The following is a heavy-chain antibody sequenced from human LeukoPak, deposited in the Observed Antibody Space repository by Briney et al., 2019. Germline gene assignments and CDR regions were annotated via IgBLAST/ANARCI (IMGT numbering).Heavy chain of an antibody. Sequence: GASVKVSCKVSGYTLTELSMHWVRRAPGKGLEWMGGFDPEDGETIYAQKFQGRVTMTEDTSADTAYMELSSLRSEDTAVYYCATDGDYDFWSGYDYWGQGTLVTVSS. J-gene: IGHJ4*02. D-gene: IGHD3-3*01. CDR2: FDPEDGET. CDR3: ATDGDYDFWSGYDY. CDR1: GYTLTELS. V-gene: IGHV1-24*01.